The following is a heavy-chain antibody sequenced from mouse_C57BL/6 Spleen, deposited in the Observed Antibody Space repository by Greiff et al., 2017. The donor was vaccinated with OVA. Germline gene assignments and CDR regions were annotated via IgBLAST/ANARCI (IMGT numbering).Heavy chain of an antibody. CDR3: TRDGGYGPFDY. Sequence: EVKLVESGEGLVKPGGSLKLSCAASGFTFSSYAMSWVRQTPEKRLEWVAYISSGGDYIYYADTVKGRFTISRDNARNTLYLQMSSLKSEDTAMYYCTRDGGYGPFDYWGQGTTLTVSS. J-gene: IGHJ2*01. CDR1: GFTFSSYA. CDR2: ISSGGDYI. V-gene: IGHV5-9-1*02. D-gene: IGHD1-1*01.